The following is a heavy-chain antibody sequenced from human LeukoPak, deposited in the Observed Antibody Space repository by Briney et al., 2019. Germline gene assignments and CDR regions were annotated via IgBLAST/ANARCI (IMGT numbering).Heavy chain of an antibody. D-gene: IGHD1-26*01. Sequence: SETLSLTSAVYGGSFSGYYWSWIRQPPGKGLEWSGEINHSGSTNYNPSLKSRVTISVDTSKNQFSLKLSSVTAATTSVYYCARVSRSSQPEINWFDPRGQGTLVTVSS. CDR2: INHSGST. V-gene: IGHV4-34*01. J-gene: IGHJ5*02. CDR3: ARVSRSSQPEINWFDP. CDR1: GGSFSGYY.